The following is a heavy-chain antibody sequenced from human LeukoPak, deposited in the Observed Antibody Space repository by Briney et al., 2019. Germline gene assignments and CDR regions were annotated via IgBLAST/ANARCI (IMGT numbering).Heavy chain of an antibody. CDR2: ISSSSSYI. V-gene: IGHV3-21*01. Sequence: GSLRLSCAASDFSVGSNYMTWVRQAPGKGLEWVSSISSSSSYIYYADSVKGRFTISRDNAKNSLYLQMNSLRAEDTAVYYCARVSGVIVLYDAFDIWGQGTMVTVSS. J-gene: IGHJ3*02. CDR1: DFSVGSNY. CDR3: ARVSGVIVLYDAFDI. D-gene: IGHD3-16*02.